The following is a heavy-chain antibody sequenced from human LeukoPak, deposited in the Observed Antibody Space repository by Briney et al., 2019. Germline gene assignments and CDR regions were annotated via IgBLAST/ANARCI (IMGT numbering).Heavy chain of an antibody. CDR1: GFTFSNYV. J-gene: IGHJ4*02. D-gene: IGHD2-15*01. CDR3: ARRDIVVVVSASDY. CDR2: ITASGDST. V-gene: IGHV3-23*01. Sequence: GGSLRLSCAASGFTFSNYVMIWVRQAPGKGLEWVSGITASGDSTYYGDSVKGRFTMSRDNSKNTEYLQMNSLRVDDTAVYYCARRDIVVVVSASDYWGQGTLVTVSS.